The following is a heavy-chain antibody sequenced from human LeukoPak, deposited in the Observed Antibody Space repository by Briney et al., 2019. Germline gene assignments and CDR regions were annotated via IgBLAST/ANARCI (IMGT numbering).Heavy chain of an antibody. J-gene: IGHJ4*02. Sequence: GGSLRLSCAASGFTFSSYAMSWVRQAPGKGLEWVSAISGSGGSTYYADSVKGRFTISRDNSKNTLYLQMNSLRAEDTAVYYCAKLWDCSSTSCPPLVKNWGQGTLVTVSS. CDR2: ISGSGGST. D-gene: IGHD2-2*01. V-gene: IGHV3-23*01. CDR1: GFTFSSYA. CDR3: AKLWDCSSTSCPPLVKN.